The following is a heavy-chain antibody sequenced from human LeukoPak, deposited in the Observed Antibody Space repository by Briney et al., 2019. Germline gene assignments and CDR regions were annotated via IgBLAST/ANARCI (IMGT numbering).Heavy chain of an antibody. Sequence: GGSLRLSCAASGFTFSTYAVNWVRQAPGKGLEWVSTISGSGDSTYYADSVKGRFTISRDNSKNTLYLQMNSLRAEDTAVYYCAKAPYYDFWSGYYFDYWGQGTLVTVSS. V-gene: IGHV3-23*01. J-gene: IGHJ4*02. CDR3: AKAPYYDFWSGYYFDY. D-gene: IGHD3-3*01. CDR1: GFTFSTYA. CDR2: ISGSGDST.